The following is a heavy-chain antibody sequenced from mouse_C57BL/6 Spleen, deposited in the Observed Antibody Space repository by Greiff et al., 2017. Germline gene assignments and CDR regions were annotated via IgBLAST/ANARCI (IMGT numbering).Heavy chain of an antibody. CDR3: ARGDDGYYVHFDY. CDR2: ISYDGSN. V-gene: IGHV3-6*01. J-gene: IGHJ2*01. D-gene: IGHD2-3*01. Sequence: EVQLVESGPGLVKPSQSLSLTCSVTGYSITSGYYWNWIRQFPGNKLEWMGYISYDGSNNYNPSLKNRISITRDTSKNQVFLKLNSVTTEDTATYYCARGDDGYYVHFDYWGQGTTLTVSS. CDR1: GYSITSGYY.